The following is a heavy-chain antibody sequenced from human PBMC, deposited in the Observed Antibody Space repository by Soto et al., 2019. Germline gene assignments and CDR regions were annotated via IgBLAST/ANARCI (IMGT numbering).Heavy chain of an antibody. CDR3: ANIPYPLRSGPNWFDP. D-gene: IGHD3-3*01. J-gene: IGHJ5*02. Sequence: QVQLVQSGAEVKKPGASVKVSCKASGYTFTSYGISWVRQAPGQGLEWMGWISAYNGNTNYAQKLQSRLTMTTDTSTSTAYMELRSLRSDDTAVYYCANIPYPLRSGPNWFDPWGQGTLVTVSS. CDR2: ISAYNGNT. V-gene: IGHV1-18*01. CDR1: GYTFTSYG.